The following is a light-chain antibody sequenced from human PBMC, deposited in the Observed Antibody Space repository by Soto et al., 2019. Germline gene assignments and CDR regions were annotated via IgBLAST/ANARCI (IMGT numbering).Light chain of an antibody. Sequence: DIQITQSPSTLSASIGDRVTITCRASQSISSWLAWYQQKPGKAPKLLIYKASSLESGVPSRFSGSGSGTGFTLTISSLQPDDFATYYCQQYKSYSRTFGQGTKVDIK. J-gene: IGKJ1*01. CDR2: KAS. V-gene: IGKV1-5*03. CDR1: QSISSW. CDR3: QQYKSYSRT.